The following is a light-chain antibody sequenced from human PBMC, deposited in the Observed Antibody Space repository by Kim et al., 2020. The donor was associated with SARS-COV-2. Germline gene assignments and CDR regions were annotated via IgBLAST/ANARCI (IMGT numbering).Light chain of an antibody. J-gene: IGKJ1*01. Sequence: PEQRATLSCRASQSVSSSYLSWYQHKPGQAPRLLIYAASTRATAIPARFSGSGSGTDFTLTITSLQPEDFAVYYCQQDHNLPWTFGQGTKVDIK. V-gene: IGKV3D-7*01. CDR3: QQDHNLPWT. CDR1: QSVSSSY. CDR2: AAS.